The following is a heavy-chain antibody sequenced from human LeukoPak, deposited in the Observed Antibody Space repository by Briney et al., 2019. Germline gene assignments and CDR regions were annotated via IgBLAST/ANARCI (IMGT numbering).Heavy chain of an antibody. CDR1: GGSISSGGYY. D-gene: IGHD5-12*01. Sequence: PSQTLSLTCTVSGGSISSGGYYWSWIRQPPGKGLEWIGYIYHSGSTYYNPSLKSRVTISVDTSKNQFSLKLSSVTAADTAVYYCARDGTRSGYALGDYWGQGTLVTVSS. J-gene: IGHJ4*02. CDR2: IYHSGST. CDR3: ARDGTRSGYALGDY. V-gene: IGHV4-30-2*01.